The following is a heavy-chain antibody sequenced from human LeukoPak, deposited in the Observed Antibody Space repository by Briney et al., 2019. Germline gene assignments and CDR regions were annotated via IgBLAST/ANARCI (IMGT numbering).Heavy chain of an antibody. J-gene: IGHJ4*02. CDR1: GFTFSSYA. V-gene: IGHV3-23*01. Sequence: GGSLRLSCAASGFTFSSYAMSWVRQAPGKGLEWVSAISGSGGSTYYADSVKGRFTISRDNSKNTLYLQMNSLRAEDAAVYYCAKVPITRYSSGNFDYWGQGTLVTVSS. CDR3: AKVPITRYSSGNFDY. D-gene: IGHD6-19*01. CDR2: ISGSGGST.